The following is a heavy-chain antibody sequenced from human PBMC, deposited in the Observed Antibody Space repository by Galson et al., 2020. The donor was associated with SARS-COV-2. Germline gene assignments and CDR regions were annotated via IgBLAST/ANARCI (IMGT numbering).Heavy chain of an antibody. D-gene: IGHD3-3*01. Sequence: SETLSLTCAVYGGSFSGYYWSWIRQPPGKGLEWIGEINHNGSTNYNPSLKSRVTISVDTSKNQFSLKLSSVTAADTAVYYCARGVSAGSGYYTEIRPSLYYFDYWGQGTLVTVSS. J-gene: IGHJ4*02. CDR2: INHNGST. CDR1: GGSFSGYY. CDR3: ARGVSAGSGYYTEIRPSLYYFDY. V-gene: IGHV4-34*01.